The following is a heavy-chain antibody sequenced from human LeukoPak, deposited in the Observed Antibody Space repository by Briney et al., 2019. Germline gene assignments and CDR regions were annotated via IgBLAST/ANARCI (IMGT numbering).Heavy chain of an antibody. J-gene: IGHJ4*02. CDR1: GGSISSSTYY. CDR3: ARHIYDFWSGYFQPRHFDY. V-gene: IGHV4-39*01. D-gene: IGHD3-3*01. CDR2: VYHSGST. Sequence: SETLSLTCTVSGGSISSSTYYWGWIRQPPGKGLDWIVSVYHSGSTYYNPSLKSRVTMSVDTSKNHFSLKLTSVTAADTAVYYCARHIYDFWSGYFQPRHFDYWGQGTLVTVSS.